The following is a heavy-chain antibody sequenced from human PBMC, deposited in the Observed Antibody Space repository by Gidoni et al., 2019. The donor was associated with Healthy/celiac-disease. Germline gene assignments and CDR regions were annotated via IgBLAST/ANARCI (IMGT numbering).Heavy chain of an antibody. V-gene: IGHV5-51*01. CDR3: ARQLVGYSSGWFFDY. CDR1: GYSFTSYW. J-gene: IGHJ4*02. CDR2: IYPGDSDT. Sequence: EVQLVQSGAEVKKPGESLKISCKGSGYSFTSYWIGWVRQMPGKGLEWMGIIYPGDSDTRYSPSYQGQVTISADKSISTAYLQWSSLKASDTAMYYCARQLVGYSSGWFFDYWGQGTLVTVSS. D-gene: IGHD6-19*01.